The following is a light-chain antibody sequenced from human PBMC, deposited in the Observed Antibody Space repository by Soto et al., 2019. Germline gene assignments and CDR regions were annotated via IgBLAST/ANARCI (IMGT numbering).Light chain of an antibody. CDR3: LQHFNFSWT. J-gene: IGKJ1*01. Sequence: DIRMTQSPSTLSAAIGDRVTITSRASQIIYNWLAWYQQKPGKAPKLLIFAAFNLQSGVPSRFSGGGSGTDFTLTISSLQPEDFATYYCLQHFNFSWTFGQGTKVDIK. V-gene: IGKV1-5*01. CDR2: AAF. CDR1: QIIYNW.